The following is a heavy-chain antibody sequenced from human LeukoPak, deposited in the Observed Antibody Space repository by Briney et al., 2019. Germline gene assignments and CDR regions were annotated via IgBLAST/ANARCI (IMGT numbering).Heavy chain of an antibody. CDR3: AKALGYCSTGSCRFDY. D-gene: IGHD2-15*01. CDR2: INTNTGNP. Sequence: VASVKVSCKASGYTFTRYYMHWVRQAPGQGLEWMGWINTNTGNPTYAQGFTGRFVFSLDTSVSTAYLQISSLKAEDTAVYYCAKALGYCSTGSCRFDYWGQGTLVTVSS. CDR1: GYTFTRYY. V-gene: IGHV7-4-1*02. J-gene: IGHJ4*02.